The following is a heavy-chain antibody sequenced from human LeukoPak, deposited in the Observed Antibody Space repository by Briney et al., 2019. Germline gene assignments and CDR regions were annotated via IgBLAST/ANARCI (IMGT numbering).Heavy chain of an antibody. J-gene: IGHJ5*02. CDR3: ARAWRYTDWFDP. Sequence: GASVTVSFKASVYTFTGYYMHWVRQAPGQGLEWMGWINPNSGGTNYAQKFQGRVTVTRDTSTSTVYMELSSLRSEDTAVYYCARAWRYTDWFDPWGQGTLVTVSS. CDR2: INPNSGGT. CDR1: VYTFTGYY. V-gene: IGHV1-2*02. D-gene: IGHD1-14*01.